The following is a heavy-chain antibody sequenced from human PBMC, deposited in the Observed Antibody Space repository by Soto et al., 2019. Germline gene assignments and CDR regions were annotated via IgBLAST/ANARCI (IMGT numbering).Heavy chain of an antibody. CDR1: GYTFTGYY. J-gene: IGHJ5*02. CDR2: INPNSGGT. D-gene: IGHD2-15*01. Sequence: QVQLVQSGAEVKKPGASVKVSCKASGYTFTGYYMHWVRQAPGQGLEWMGWINPNSGGTNYAQKFQGRVTMTRDTSISTAYMELYRPRSDDTAVYYCARFGPTGYCSGGSCYRWFDPWGQGTLVTVSS. V-gene: IGHV1-2*02. CDR3: ARFGPTGYCSGGSCYRWFDP.